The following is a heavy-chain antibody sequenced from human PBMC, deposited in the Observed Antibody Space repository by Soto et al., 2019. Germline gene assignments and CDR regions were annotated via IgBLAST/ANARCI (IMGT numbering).Heavy chain of an antibody. D-gene: IGHD5-12*01. J-gene: IGHJ4*02. CDR2: FDPEDGET. CDR3: ATGELSGYEHLDY. CDR1: GYTLTELS. Sequence: GASVKVXCKVSGYTLTELSMHWVRQXPGKGLEWMGGFDPEDGETIYAQKFQGRVTMTEDTSTDTAYMELSSLRSEDTAVYYCATGELSGYEHLDYWGQGTLVTVSS. V-gene: IGHV1-24*01.